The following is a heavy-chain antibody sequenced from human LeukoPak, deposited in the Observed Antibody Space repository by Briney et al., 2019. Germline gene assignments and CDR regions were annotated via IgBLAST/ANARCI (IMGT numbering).Heavy chain of an antibody. CDR1: GGSFSGYY. J-gene: IGHJ4*02. CDR3: ARTLVPRSYYVL. Sequence: PSETLSLTCAVYGGSFSGYYWSWIRQPPGKGLEWIGEINHSGSTNYNPSLKSRVTISVDTSKNQFSLKLSSVTAADTAVYYCARTLVPRSYYVLWGQGTLVTVSS. CDR2: INHSGST. V-gene: IGHV4-34*01. D-gene: IGHD1-26*01.